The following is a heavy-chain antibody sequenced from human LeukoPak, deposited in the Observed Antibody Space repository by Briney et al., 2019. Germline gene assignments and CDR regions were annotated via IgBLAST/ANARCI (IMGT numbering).Heavy chain of an antibody. Sequence: GGSLRLSCVASGFIFSSFGMHWVRQAPGKGLEWVAVIWYDGSDKYYADSVKGRFTISRDNSKNTLYLQMNSLRAEDTAVYYCAREDYSSSSGKGFYYFDYWGQGTLVTVSS. CDR3: AREDYSSSSGKGFYYFDY. CDR2: IWYDGSDK. J-gene: IGHJ4*02. V-gene: IGHV3-33*01. CDR1: GFIFSSFG. D-gene: IGHD6-6*01.